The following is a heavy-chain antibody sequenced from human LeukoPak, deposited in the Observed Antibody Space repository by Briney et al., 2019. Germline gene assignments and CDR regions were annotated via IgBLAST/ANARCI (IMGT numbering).Heavy chain of an antibody. J-gene: IGHJ4*02. V-gene: IGHV4-39*07. CDR1: GASLSVSGRN. CDR2: INHSGST. CDR3: ASHGRLRWSNYFDY. Sequence: KPSETLSLTXTVSGASLSVSGRNWGWVRQPPGKGLEWIGEINHSGSTNYNPSLKSRVTISVDTSKNQFSLKLSSVTAADTAVYYCASHGRLRWSNYFDYWGQGTLVTVSS. D-gene: IGHD4-23*01.